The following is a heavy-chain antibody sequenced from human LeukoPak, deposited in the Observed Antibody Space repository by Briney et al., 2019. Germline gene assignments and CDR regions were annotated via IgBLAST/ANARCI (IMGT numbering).Heavy chain of an antibody. J-gene: IGHJ4*02. CDR1: GFTFSSYS. Sequence: GGSLRLSCAASGFTFSSYSMSWVRQAPGKGLEWVSAISGSGGSTYYADSVKGRFTISRDNSKNTPYLQMNSLRAEDTAVYYCAKFLSRVPATIDYGGQGTLVTVSS. CDR2: ISGSGGST. D-gene: IGHD2-2*01. V-gene: IGHV3-23*01. CDR3: AKFLSRVPATIDY.